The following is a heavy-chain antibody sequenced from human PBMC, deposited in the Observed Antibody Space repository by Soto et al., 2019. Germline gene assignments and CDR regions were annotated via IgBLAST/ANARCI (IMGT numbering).Heavy chain of an antibody. J-gene: IGHJ6*02. CDR1: GGTFSSYA. CDR3: ARDSYSSGGSCPDYYYYGMDV. CDR2: IIPIFGTA. D-gene: IGHD2-15*01. V-gene: IGHV1-69*13. Sequence: VKVSCKASGGTFSSYAISWVRQAPGQGLEWMGGIIPIFGTANYAQKFQGRVTITADESTSTAYMELSSLRSEDTAVYYCARDSYSSGGSCPDYYYYGMDVWGQGTTVTVSS.